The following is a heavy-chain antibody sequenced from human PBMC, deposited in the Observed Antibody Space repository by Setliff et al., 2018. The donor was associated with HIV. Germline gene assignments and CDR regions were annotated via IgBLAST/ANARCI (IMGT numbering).Heavy chain of an antibody. V-gene: IGHV1-3*04. CDR3: ARDPIRAVGVDFWSATNNWFGP. CDR2: INTGNGNT. CDR1: GYTFTNYA. Sequence: ASVKVSCKASGYTFTNYAIHWVRQAPGQRLEWMGWINTGNGNTKYSQSFQGRVTITRDTSASTAYMEVSSLRSEDTAVYYCARDPIRAVGVDFWSATNNWFGPWGQGPLVTVSS. J-gene: IGHJ5*02. D-gene: IGHD3-3*01.